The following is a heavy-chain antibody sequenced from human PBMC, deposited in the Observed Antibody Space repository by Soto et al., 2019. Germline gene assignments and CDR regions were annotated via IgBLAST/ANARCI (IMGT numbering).Heavy chain of an antibody. CDR2: ISSSGDGK. V-gene: IGHV3-23*01. Sequence: PGGSLRLSCAASGFTFNSFAMTWVRQAPGKGLEWVSIISSSGDGKYYVDSVKGRFTISRDNSRNTLNLQMNSLRAEDMAFCYCDNRDLLPFPARRSSVLGSAGM. CDR1: GFTFNSFA. CDR3: DNRDLLPFPARRSSVLGSAGM. D-gene: IGHD2-15*01. J-gene: IGHJ6*01.